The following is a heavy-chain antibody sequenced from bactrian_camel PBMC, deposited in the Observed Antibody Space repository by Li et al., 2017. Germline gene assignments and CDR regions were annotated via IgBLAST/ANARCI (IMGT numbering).Heavy chain of an antibody. V-gene: IGHV3-2*01. CDR2: FLSTGSTT. J-gene: IGHJ6*01. Sequence: HVQLVESGGGLVQPGGSLRPSCGFNGSRFSEYSMTWTRQGAGKGLEWVASFLSTGSTTYSSSVKDRFTISRDNPKKTVYLQMLNLKSEDTALYYCVTGHYYYSSWGQGTQVTVS. CDR3: VTGHYYYSS. D-gene: IGHD3*01. CDR1: GSRFSEYS.